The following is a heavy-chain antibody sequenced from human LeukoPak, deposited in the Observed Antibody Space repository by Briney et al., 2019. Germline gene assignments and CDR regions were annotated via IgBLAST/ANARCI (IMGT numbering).Heavy chain of an antibody. V-gene: IGHV3-11*01. J-gene: IGHJ4*02. Sequence: PGGSLRLSCAASGFTFSDYFMSWIRLAPGKGLQWVSYISSSTSSIYYADSVKGRFTISRDNSKNSLYLQMNSLRTEDTALYYCAKEDRRSRRGIAAAGYFDYWGQGTLVTVSS. CDR1: GFTFSDYF. D-gene: IGHD6-13*01. CDR2: ISSSTSSI. CDR3: AKEDRRSRRGIAAAGYFDY.